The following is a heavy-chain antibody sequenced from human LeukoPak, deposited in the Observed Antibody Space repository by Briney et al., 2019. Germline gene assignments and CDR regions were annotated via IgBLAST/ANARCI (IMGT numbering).Heavy chain of an antibody. CDR2: IDPSDSYT. D-gene: IGHD2-15*01. Sequence: GESLRISCKGSGYSFTSYWISWLRQLPGKGLEWMGRIDPSDSYTNYSPSFQGHVTISADKSISTAYLQWSSLKASDTAMYYCARHAVVGLVVAATVGWGQGTMVTVSS. V-gene: IGHV5-10-1*01. CDR3: ARHAVVGLVVAATVG. CDR1: GYSFTSYW. J-gene: IGHJ3*01.